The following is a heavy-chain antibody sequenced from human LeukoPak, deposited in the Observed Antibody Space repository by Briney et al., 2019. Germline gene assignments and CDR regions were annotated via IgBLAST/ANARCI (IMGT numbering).Heavy chain of an antibody. V-gene: IGHV3-64D*09. D-gene: IGHD6-19*01. CDR2: ISSDGGST. Sequence: GGSLRLSCSASGFTFSSDAMQWVRQAPGKGLEFVSRISSDGGSTYYTDSVKGRFTISRHNSKNTLHLQMSSLRTDDTAVYHCVNSAYWGQGTLVTVSS. CDR1: GFTFSSDA. CDR3: VNSAY. J-gene: IGHJ4*02.